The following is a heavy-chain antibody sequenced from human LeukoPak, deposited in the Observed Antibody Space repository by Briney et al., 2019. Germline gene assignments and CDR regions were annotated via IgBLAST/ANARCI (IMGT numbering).Heavy chain of an antibody. CDR1: GGSISSYY. J-gene: IGHJ5*02. Sequence: PSETLSLTCTVSGGSISSYYWSWTRQPPGKGLEWIGYIYYSGSTNYNPSLKSRVTISVDTSKNQFSLKLSSVTAADTAVYYCARDVIGFCSGGSCYSRWFDPWGQGTLVTVSS. D-gene: IGHD2-15*01. CDR2: IYYSGST. V-gene: IGHV4-59*01. CDR3: ARDVIGFCSGGSCYSRWFDP.